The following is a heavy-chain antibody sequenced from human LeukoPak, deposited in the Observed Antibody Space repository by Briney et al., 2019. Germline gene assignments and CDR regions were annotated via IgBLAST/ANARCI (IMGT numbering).Heavy chain of an antibody. Sequence: SQTLSLTCTVSGGSISSGGYYWSWIRQHPRKGLEWIGYIYYSGSTYYNPSLKSRVTISVDTSKNQFSLKLSSVTAADTAVYYCARTVTSSAFDYWGQGTLVTVSS. J-gene: IGHJ4*02. CDR2: IYYSGST. CDR1: GGSISSGGYY. V-gene: IGHV4-31*03. CDR3: ARTVTSSAFDY. D-gene: IGHD4-11*01.